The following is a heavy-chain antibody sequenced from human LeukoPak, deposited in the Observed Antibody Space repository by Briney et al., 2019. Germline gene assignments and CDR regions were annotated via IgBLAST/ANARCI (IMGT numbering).Heavy chain of an antibody. CDR2: ISRTDIT. D-gene: IGHD4-17*01. CDR3: ARADYRDYRGGFDY. CDR1: GFTVSGNY. V-gene: IGHV3-66*01. J-gene: IGHJ4*02. Sequence: GGSLSLSCAASGFTVSGNYMNWVRQAPGKGLEWVSAISRTDITYYADSVKGRFTVSRDNSRGTLYLQMNSLRVEDTATYYCARADYRDYRGGFDYWGRGALVAVSS.